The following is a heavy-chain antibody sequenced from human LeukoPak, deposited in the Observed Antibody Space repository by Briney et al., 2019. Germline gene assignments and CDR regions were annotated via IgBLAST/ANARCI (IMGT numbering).Heavy chain of an antibody. CDR2: INDYTGDS. Sequence: PSETLSLTCTVFGGSFTDYFCTWIRHSPGKGLEWIGEINDYTGDSKYNPSLNSRVSISLAKSKNQLSLELRSVTGADTAVYCCARGRIAKIVVVHSFSYGMDVWGQGTTVTVSS. D-gene: IGHD3-22*01. V-gene: IGHV4-34*01. CDR1: GGSFTDYF. J-gene: IGHJ6*02. CDR3: ARGRIAKIVVVHSFSYGMDV.